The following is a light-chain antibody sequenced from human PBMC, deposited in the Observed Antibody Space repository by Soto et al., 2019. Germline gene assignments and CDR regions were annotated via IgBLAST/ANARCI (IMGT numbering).Light chain of an antibody. CDR2: GSS. J-gene: IGKJ5*01. CDR1: QSIRIN. CDR3: QEYSRWPPIT. Sequence: ETVMKQSPATLAVSPGERATLSCRAGQSIRINVAWYQQKPGQAPRLLVYGSSTRASGSPDRFSGSGSGTEFTLTISRLQSEEYAVYYCQEYSRWPPITFGQGTRLEIK. V-gene: IGKV3-15*01.